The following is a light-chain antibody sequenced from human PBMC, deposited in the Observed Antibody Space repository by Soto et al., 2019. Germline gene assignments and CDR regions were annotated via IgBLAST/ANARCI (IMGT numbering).Light chain of an antibody. CDR1: SSDVDSYTY. CDR2: DVH. Sequence: QSALTQPASVSGSPGQSITISFTATSSDVDSYTYVSWYQQHPGKAPKLMISDVHYRPSGVSNRFSGSKSGNTASLTISGLHAEDDADYYCCSYTTNITGFFGTGTKLTVL. J-gene: IGLJ1*01. V-gene: IGLV2-14*03. CDR3: CSYTTNITGF.